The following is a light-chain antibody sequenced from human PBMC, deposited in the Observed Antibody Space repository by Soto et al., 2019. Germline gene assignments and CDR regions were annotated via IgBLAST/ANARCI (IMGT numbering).Light chain of an antibody. J-gene: IGKJ4*01. CDR3: QQYSSSPVT. V-gene: IGKV3-20*01. CDR1: QRVSNTY. CDR2: GVS. Sequence: EIVLAQSPGTLSLSRGERATLSCRASQRVSNTYLAWYQQKPGQAPRLLIYGVSSRATGIPDRFSGSGSGTDFTLTISRLEPEDFAVYYCQQYSSSPVTFGGGTKVDIK.